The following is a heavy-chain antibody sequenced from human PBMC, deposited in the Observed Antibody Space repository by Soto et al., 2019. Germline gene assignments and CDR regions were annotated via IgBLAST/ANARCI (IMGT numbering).Heavy chain of an antibody. CDR2: INHRGST. CDR3: ARGSRVKIPSASGRDYYYHGLDV. J-gene: IGHJ6*02. V-gene: IGHV4-34*01. Sequence: QVQLQQWGAGLLKPSETLSLTCAVYGGSFSGYYWSWIRQPPGKGLEWIGEINHRGSTNYNPSLKRRVTLSVDSSQNQFSLKRNSVTAADTAVYYCARGSRVKIPSASGRDYYYHGLDVWGQGTAVTVSS. D-gene: IGHD6-25*01. CDR1: GGSFSGYY.